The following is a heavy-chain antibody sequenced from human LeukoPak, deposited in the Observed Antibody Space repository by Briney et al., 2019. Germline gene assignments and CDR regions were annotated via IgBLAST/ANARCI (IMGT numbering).Heavy chain of an antibody. CDR1: GGSISSYY. CDR2: IYYSGST. V-gene: IGHV4-59*08. Sequence: SETLSLTCTVSGGSISSYYWSWIRQPPGKGLEWIGYIYYSGSTNYNPSLKSRVTISVDTSKNQFSLKLSSVSAADTAVYYCARHSGTGVGATITPYYYYGMDVWGQGTTVTVSS. D-gene: IGHD1-26*01. CDR3: ARHSGTGVGATITPYYYYGMDV. J-gene: IGHJ6*02.